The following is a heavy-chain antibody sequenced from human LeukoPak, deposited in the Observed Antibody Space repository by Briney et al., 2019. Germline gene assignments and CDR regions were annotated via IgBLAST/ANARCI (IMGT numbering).Heavy chain of an antibody. D-gene: IGHD5-12*01. Sequence: PSETLSLTCAVYGGSFSGYCWSWSRQPPGKGLEWIGEINHSGSTNYNPSLKSRVTISVDTSKNQFSLKLSSVTAADTAVYYCARGLVATFGYWGQGTLVTVSS. CDR3: ARGLVATFGY. J-gene: IGHJ4*02. CDR1: GGSFSGYC. V-gene: IGHV4-34*01. CDR2: INHSGST.